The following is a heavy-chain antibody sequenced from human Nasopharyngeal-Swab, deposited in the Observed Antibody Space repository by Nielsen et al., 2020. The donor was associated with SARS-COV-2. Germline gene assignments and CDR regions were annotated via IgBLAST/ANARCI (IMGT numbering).Heavy chain of an antibody. CDR2: IVVGSGNT. V-gene: IGHV1-58*01. CDR3: AAGDTATE. D-gene: IGHD5-18*01. J-gene: IGHJ4*02. Sequence: WVRQAPGQRLEWIGWIVVGSGNTNYAQKFQERVTIARDMSTSTAYMELSSLRSEDTAVYYCAAGDTATEWGQGTLVTVSS.